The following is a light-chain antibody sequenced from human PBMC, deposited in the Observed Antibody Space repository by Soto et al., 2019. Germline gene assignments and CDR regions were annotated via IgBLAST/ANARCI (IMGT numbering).Light chain of an antibody. CDR1: QSVSSSSY. J-gene: IGKJ4*01. V-gene: IGKV3-20*01. CDR3: QQYGSSRT. Sequence: EIVLTQSPGTLSLSPGERATLSCRASQSVSSSSYLAWYQQKPGQAPRLLIYGASSRATGIPDRFSGSGSGTDFTLTISRLEPEDFAVYYCQQYGSSRTFCGGTKVEIK. CDR2: GAS.